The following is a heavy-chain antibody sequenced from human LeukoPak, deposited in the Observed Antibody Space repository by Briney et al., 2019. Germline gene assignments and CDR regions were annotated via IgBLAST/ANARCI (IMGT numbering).Heavy chain of an antibody. D-gene: IGHD4-17*01. CDR3: AKGLTTVTKNG. CDR2: ISGSGGST. Sequence: GGSLRLSCIASGFTLSAYTMNWVRQAPGKGLEWVSAISGSGGSTYYADSVKGRFTISRDNSKNTLYLQMNSLRAEDTAVYYCAKGLTTVTKNGWGQGTLVTVSS. V-gene: IGHV3-23*01. CDR1: GFTLSAYT. J-gene: IGHJ4*02.